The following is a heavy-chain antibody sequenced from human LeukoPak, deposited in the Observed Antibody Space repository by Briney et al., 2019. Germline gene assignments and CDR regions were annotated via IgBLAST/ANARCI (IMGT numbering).Heavy chain of an antibody. CDR3: ATLVSGFFDY. CDR2: IYYSGST. J-gene: IGHJ4*02. CDR1: GGSIRTYY. Sequence: PSETLSLTCTVSGGSIRTYYWSWIRQPPGKGLEWLGYIYYSGSTNYNPSLKSRVTISVDTSKNQFSLNLSSVTAADTAVYYCATLVSGFFDYWGQGTLVTVSS. D-gene: IGHD5-12*01. V-gene: IGHV4-59*01.